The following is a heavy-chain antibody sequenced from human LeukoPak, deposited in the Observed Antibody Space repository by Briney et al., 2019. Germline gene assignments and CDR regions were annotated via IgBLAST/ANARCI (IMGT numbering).Heavy chain of an antibody. Sequence: SETLSLTCTVSRGSTMGYFWTWVRQTPEKGLECIGNIRFSGATSYNPSPESRVPISLASSRSQIFLTLTSVTSADTAVYSCARGNGWHDYWGQGSLVTVSS. CDR2: IRFSGAT. J-gene: IGHJ4*02. D-gene: IGHD6-19*01. V-gene: IGHV4-59*01. CDR3: ARGNGWHDY. CDR1: RGSTMGYF.